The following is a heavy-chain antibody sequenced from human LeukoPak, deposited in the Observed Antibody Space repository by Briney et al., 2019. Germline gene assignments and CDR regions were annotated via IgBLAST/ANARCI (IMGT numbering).Heavy chain of an antibody. CDR2: ISYDGSNK. Sequence: GGSLRLSCAASGFTFSGYGMHWIRQAPGKGLEWVAVISYDGSNKYYADSVKGRFSISRDNSKNTVYLQMNSLRAEDTAVYFCVRMPSSSWPEIDYWGQGTLVTVSS. V-gene: IGHV3-30*12. CDR1: GFTFSGYG. CDR3: VRMPSSSWPEIDY. J-gene: IGHJ4*02. D-gene: IGHD6-13*01.